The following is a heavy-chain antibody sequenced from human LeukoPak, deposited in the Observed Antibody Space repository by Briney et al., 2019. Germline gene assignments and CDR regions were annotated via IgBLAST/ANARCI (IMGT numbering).Heavy chain of an antibody. J-gene: IGHJ4*02. CDR1: GGSISSGDYY. V-gene: IGHV4-30-4*01. CDR3: ARRYGSGSSLDY. D-gene: IGHD3-10*01. Sequence: SQTLSLTCTVSGGSISSGDYYWSWLRQPPGKGLEWIGYIYYSGSTYYNPSLKSRVTISVDTSKNQFSLKLSSVTAADTAVYYCARRYGSGSSLDYWGQGTLVTVSS. CDR2: IYYSGST.